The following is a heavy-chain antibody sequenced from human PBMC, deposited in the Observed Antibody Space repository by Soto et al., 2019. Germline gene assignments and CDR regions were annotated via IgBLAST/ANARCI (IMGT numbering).Heavy chain of an antibody. V-gene: IGHV1-69*01. CDR1: GGAFITAS. J-gene: IGHJ6*02. CDR2: IIPMFGTA. D-gene: IGHD6-13*01. Sequence: QVQLAQSGAEVKKPGSSVKVSCKASGGAFITASISWVRQAPGQGLEWMGWIIPMFGTANYPQKFQGRGTITADASTSTAYMELSSRRSEDTAVYDCAREFIAASFGYYVRDVWGQGTPVTVSS. CDR3: AREFIAASFGYYVRDV.